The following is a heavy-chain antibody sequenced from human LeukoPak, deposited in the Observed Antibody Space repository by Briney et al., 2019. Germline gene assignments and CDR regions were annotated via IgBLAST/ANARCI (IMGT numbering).Heavy chain of an antibody. Sequence: PSETLSLTCTVSGGSISSYYWSWIRQPPGEGLEWIGYIYYSGSTNYNPSLKSRVTISADTSKNQFSLKLSSVTAADTAVYYCAGSITIFGVVDYWGQGTLVTVSS. CDR2: IYYSGST. J-gene: IGHJ4*02. V-gene: IGHV4-59*01. CDR3: AGSITIFGVVDY. CDR1: GGSISSYY. D-gene: IGHD3-3*01.